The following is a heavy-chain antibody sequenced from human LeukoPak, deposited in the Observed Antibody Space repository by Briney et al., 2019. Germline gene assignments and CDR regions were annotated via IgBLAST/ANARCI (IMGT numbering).Heavy chain of an antibody. Sequence: GGSLRLSCAASGFTVSSNYMSWVRQAPGKGLEWVSVIYSGGSTYYADSVKGRFTISRDNSKNTLYLQMNSLRAEDTAVYYCAKSLRYYDSSGPDAFDIWGQGTMVTVSS. J-gene: IGHJ3*02. CDR1: GFTVSSNY. D-gene: IGHD3-22*01. V-gene: IGHV3-53*05. CDR2: IYSGGST. CDR3: AKSLRYYDSSGPDAFDI.